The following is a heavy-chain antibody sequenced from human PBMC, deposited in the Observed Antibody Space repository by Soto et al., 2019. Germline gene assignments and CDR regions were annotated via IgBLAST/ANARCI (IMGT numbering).Heavy chain of an antibody. V-gene: IGHV1-8*01. CDR2: MNPNSGNT. Sequence: GASVKVSCKASGYTFTSYDINWVRQATGQGLEWMGWMNPNSGNTGYAQKFQGRVTMTRNTSISTAYMELSSLRSEDTAVYYCARVSSYYDSSGYYYRMAFDIWGQGTMVTVSS. D-gene: IGHD3-22*01. J-gene: IGHJ3*02. CDR3: ARVSSYYDSSGYYYRMAFDI. CDR1: GYTFTSYD.